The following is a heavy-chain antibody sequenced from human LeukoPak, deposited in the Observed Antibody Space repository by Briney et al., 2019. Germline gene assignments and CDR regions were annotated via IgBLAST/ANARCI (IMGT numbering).Heavy chain of an antibody. CDR3: AGKDEYGDFPFDY. Sequence: CESPKTPRNGLGYRFTSQLLGRERPMPGKGPEWMGIIYPGDSESRYSPSFQGQVTFSADRSISTAYLQWSSLKASDTAMYYCAGKDEYGDFPFDYWGQGTLVTVSS. CDR1: GYRFTSQL. J-gene: IGHJ4*02. V-gene: IGHV5-51*01. CDR2: IYPGDSES. D-gene: IGHD4-17*01.